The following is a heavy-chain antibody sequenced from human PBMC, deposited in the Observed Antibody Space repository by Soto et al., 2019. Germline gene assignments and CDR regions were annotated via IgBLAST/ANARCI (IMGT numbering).Heavy chain of an antibody. J-gene: IGHJ6*01. CDR3: ARERHNYVTSAFHLYYGLDV. V-gene: IGHV3-74*01. D-gene: IGHD4-17*01. CDR1: EYTFSIYW. Sequence: GGSLRLSCAASEYTFSIYWMHWVRQVPGKGLEWVSRINSDGSRTSYADSVKGRFTVSRDNAKNILYLQMHRLRAEDTAEYYCARERHNYVTSAFHLYYGLDVWGQGTTVTVSP. CDR2: INSDGSRT.